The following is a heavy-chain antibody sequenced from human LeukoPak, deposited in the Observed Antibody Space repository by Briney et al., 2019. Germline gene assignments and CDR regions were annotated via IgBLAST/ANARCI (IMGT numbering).Heavy chain of an antibody. CDR2: VDGDGSTT. D-gene: IGHD4-17*01. CDR3: ARPQHGDLYAFDI. Sequence: PGGSLSLSCAASGFTFPSYWMHLVRQARGKGLVWVSRVDGDGSTTTYADSVKGRFTISRDNAKNTLYLQMNSLRAEDTAVYYCARPQHGDLYAFDIWGQGTMVTVSS. V-gene: IGHV3-74*01. J-gene: IGHJ3*02. CDR1: GFTFPSYW.